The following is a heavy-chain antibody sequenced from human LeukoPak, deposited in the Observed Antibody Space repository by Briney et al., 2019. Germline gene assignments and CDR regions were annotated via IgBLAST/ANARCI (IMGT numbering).Heavy chain of an antibody. Sequence: VASVEVSCKASGGTFSSYAISWVRQAPGQGLEWMGGIIPIFGTANYAQKFQGRVTITADKSTSTAYMELSSLRSEDTAVYYCARDLVHSSSWYGNFDYWGQGTLVTVSS. V-gene: IGHV1-69*06. CDR2: IIPIFGTA. CDR3: ARDLVHSSSWYGNFDY. D-gene: IGHD6-13*01. J-gene: IGHJ4*02. CDR1: GGTFSSYA.